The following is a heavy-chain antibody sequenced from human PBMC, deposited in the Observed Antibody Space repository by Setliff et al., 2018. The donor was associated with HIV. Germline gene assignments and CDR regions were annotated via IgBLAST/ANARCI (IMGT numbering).Heavy chain of an antibody. Sequence: ASVKVSCKTSGYTFTGYYMHWVRQAPGQGLEWMGWINPNSGGTKYAQKFQGRVTMTRDTSISAVSMELRRLRPDDTAVYYCARDRYHYGSSGYVRYFDYWGQGTLVTVSS. CDR3: ARDRYHYGSSGYVRYFDY. CDR1: GYTFTGYY. D-gene: IGHD3-22*01. J-gene: IGHJ4*02. V-gene: IGHV1-2*02. CDR2: INPNSGGT.